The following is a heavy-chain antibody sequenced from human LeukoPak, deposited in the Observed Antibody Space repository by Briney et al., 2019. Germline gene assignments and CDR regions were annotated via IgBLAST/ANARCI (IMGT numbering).Heavy chain of an antibody. CDR2: IYYSGST. J-gene: IGHJ3*02. Sequence: KASETLSLTCSVSGGSISGYYWSWIRQPPGKGLEWIGYIYYSGSTNYNPSLKNRVTISVDTSKNQFSLKLTSVTAADTAVYYCARGRYCSADICSGGDAFDIWGQGTMVSVSS. CDR3: ARGRYCSADICSGGDAFDI. V-gene: IGHV4-59*01. D-gene: IGHD2-15*01. CDR1: GGSISGYY.